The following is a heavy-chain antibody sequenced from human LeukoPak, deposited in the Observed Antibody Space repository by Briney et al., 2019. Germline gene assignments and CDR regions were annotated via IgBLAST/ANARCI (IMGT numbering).Heavy chain of an antibody. CDR3: AREEGRLFPFDY. CDR1: GFTFSSYG. V-gene: IGHV3-33*01. Sequence: GRSLRLSCAASGFTFSSYGMHWVRQAPGKGLEWVAVIWYDGSNKYYADSVKGRFTISRDNSKNTLYLQMNSLRAEDTAVYYCAREEGRLFPFDYWGQGTLVTVSS. J-gene: IGHJ4*02. CDR2: IWYDGSNK. D-gene: IGHD4/OR15-4a*01.